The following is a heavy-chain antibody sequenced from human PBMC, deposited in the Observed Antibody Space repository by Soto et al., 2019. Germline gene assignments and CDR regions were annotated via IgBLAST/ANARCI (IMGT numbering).Heavy chain of an antibody. J-gene: IGHJ4*02. CDR1: GFTFSSYA. D-gene: IGHD3-10*01. Sequence: EVQLLESGGGLVQPGGSLRLSCAASGFTFSSYAMNWVRQAPGKGLEWVSAISGSGGSTYYADSVKGRFTISRDNSRNTLYLQMNSLRPEDTAVYYCAKGAVVRGVYDLDYWGQGTLVTVSS. CDR3: AKGAVVRGVYDLDY. CDR2: ISGSGGST. V-gene: IGHV3-23*01.